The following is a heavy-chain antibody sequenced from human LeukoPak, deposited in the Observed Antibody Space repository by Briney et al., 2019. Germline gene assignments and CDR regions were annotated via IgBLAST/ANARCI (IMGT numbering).Heavy chain of an antibody. V-gene: IGHV4-39*02. CDR2: IYYSGST. Sequence: SETLSLTCTVSGGSISSSDYYWGWIGKPPGKGLEWIGIIYYSGSTYYNPSLKSRVTISVDTSQDHFSLKLSSVIAADTAVYYCARLNVGTARYDFDYWGQGALVTVSS. D-gene: IGHD6-6*01. CDR3: ARLNVGTARYDFDY. CDR1: GGSISSSDYY. J-gene: IGHJ4*02.